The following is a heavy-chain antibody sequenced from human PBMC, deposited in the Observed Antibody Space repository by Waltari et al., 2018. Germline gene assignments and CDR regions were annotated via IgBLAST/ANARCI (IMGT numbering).Heavy chain of an antibody. V-gene: IGHV4-38-2*02. D-gene: IGHD6-19*01. Sequence: QVQLQESGPGLVKPSETLSLTCSVSGYSISSGYYWAWIRPPPGKGLERIGNIYHSGITCYAPSLPSRVTISVDTSQNHLSLKLGSVTAADTAVYYCARDGRAVAGYYCMDVWGKGTTVTVSS. CDR2: IYHSGIT. CDR1: GYSISSGYY. J-gene: IGHJ6*03. CDR3: ARDGRAVAGYYCMDV.